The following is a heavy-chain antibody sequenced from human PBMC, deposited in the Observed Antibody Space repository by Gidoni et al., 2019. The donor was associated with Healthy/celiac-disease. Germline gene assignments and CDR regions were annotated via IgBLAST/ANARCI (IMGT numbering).Heavy chain of an antibody. V-gene: IGHV4-31*01. CDR1: GGSISSGGYY. Sequence: QVQLQESGPGLVKPSPTLSLTCTFSGGSISSGGYYWSWIRQHPGKGLEWIGYIYYSGSTYYNPSLKSLVTISVDTSKNQFSLKLSSVTAADTAVYYCARGSHYGDYYFDYWGQGTLVTVSS. CDR2: IYYSGST. CDR3: ARGSHYGDYYFDY. D-gene: IGHD4-17*01. J-gene: IGHJ4*02.